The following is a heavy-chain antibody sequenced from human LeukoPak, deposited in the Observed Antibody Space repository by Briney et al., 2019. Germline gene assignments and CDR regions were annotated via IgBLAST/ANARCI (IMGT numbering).Heavy chain of an antibody. J-gene: IGHJ4*02. CDR2: INHSGST. Sequence: PSETLSLTCAVYGGSFSGYYWSWIRQPPGKGLEWIGEINHSGSTNYNPSLKSRVTISVDTSKNQFSLKLSSVTAADTAVYYCARSRWLRSGFFDYWGQGTLVTVSS. CDR3: ARSRWLRSGFFDY. D-gene: IGHD1-26*01. V-gene: IGHV4-34*01. CDR1: GGSFSGYY.